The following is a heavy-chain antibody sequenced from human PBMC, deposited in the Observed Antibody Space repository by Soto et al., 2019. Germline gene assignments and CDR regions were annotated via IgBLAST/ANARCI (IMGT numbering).Heavy chain of an antibody. Sequence: EVQLLESGGGLVQPGGSLRLSCAASGFTFSSYAMSWVRQAPGKGLEWVSGISSSGGSTYYADSVKGRFTISRDNSKNTLYLQMNSLRAEDTAVDYCAKDVGGYSGYAFDYWGQGTLVTVSS. CDR1: GFTFSSYA. V-gene: IGHV3-23*01. CDR2: ISSSGGST. CDR3: AKDVGGYSGYAFDY. D-gene: IGHD5-12*01. J-gene: IGHJ4*02.